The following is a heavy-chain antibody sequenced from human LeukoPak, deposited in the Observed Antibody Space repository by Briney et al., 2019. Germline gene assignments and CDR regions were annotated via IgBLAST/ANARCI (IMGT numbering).Heavy chain of an antibody. CDR2: ISGSGGST. D-gene: IGHD2/OR15-2a*01. V-gene: IGHV3-23*01. CDR1: GFTFSSYA. CDR3: ARAIGGNDAFDI. J-gene: IGHJ3*02. Sequence: PGGSLRLSCAASGFTFSSYAMSWVRQAPGKGLEWVSAISGSGGSTYYADSVKGRFTISRDNSKNTLYLQMNSLRAEDTAVYYCARAIGGNDAFDIWGQGTMVTVSS.